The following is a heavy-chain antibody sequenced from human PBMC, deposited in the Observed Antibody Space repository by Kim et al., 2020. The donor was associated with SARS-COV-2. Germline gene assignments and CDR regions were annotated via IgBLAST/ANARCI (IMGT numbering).Heavy chain of an antibody. V-gene: IGHV1-3*01. J-gene: IGHJ4*02. CDR1: GYTFTSYA. Sequence: ASVKVSCKASGYTFTSYAMHWVRQAPGQRLEWMGWINAGNGNTKYSQKFQGRVTITRDTSASTAYMELSSLRSEDTAVYYCARVTPLLLWFGEVEDYWGQGTLVTVSS. D-gene: IGHD3-10*01. CDR3: ARVTPLLLWFGEVEDY. CDR2: INAGNGNT.